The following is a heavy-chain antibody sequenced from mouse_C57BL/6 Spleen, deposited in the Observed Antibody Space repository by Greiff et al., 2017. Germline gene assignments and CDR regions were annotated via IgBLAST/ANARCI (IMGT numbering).Heavy chain of an antibody. CDR1: GFTFSSYG. Sequence: DVQLQESGGDLVKPGGSLKLSCAASGFTFSSYGMSWVRQTPDKRLEWVATISSGGSYTYYPDSVKGRFTISRDNAKNTLYLQMSSLKSEDTAMXYCARHEDYYYGSSYEDGWYFDVWGTGTTVTVSS. CDR3: ARHEDYYYGSSYEDGWYFDV. D-gene: IGHD1-1*01. CDR2: ISSGGSYT. V-gene: IGHV5-6*01. J-gene: IGHJ1*03.